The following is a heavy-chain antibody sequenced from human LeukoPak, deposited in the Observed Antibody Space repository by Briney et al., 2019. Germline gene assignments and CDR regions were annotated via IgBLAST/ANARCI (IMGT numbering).Heavy chain of an antibody. J-gene: IGHJ4*02. CDR1: GFTFSSYG. D-gene: IGHD6-19*01. V-gene: IGHV3-30*18. Sequence: PGGSLRLSCAASGFTFSSYGMHWVRQAPGKGLEWVAVISYDGSNKYYADSVKGRFTISRDNSKNTLYLQMNSLRAEDTAVYYCAKDSRPSSSGWYWGQEPLVTVS. CDR2: ISYDGSNK. CDR3: AKDSRPSSSGWY.